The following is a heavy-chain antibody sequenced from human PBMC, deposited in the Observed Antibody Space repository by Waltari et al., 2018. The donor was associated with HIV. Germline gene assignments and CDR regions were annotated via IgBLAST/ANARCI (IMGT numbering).Heavy chain of an antibody. CDR1: GFTFSTYH. Sequence: EVQVVESGGGLVQHGGSLRLSCAASGFTFSTYHMSWARQAPGKGLEGVAAIRGSGGSTHYADSVKGRFTISRDSSKNTLDLQMNSLRAEDTAVYFCAKDLYCSGGNCYSRVLDSWGQGTLVTVSS. J-gene: IGHJ4*02. CDR3: AKDLYCSGGNCYSRVLDS. D-gene: IGHD2-15*01. CDR2: IRGSGGST. V-gene: IGHV3-23*04.